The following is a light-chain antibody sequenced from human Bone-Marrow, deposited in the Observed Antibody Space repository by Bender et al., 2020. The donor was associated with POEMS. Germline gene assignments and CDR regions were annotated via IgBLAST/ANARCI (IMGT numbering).Light chain of an antibody. J-gene: IGLJ2*01. V-gene: IGLV2-8*01. Sequence: QSALTQPPSASGSPGQSVTISCTGTSSDVGGYNSVSWYQQHPGKAPKLLIYEVSKWPSGVPDRFSGSKSGNMASLTVSGLQAEDEADYYCSSYAGTNRVIFGGGTKLTVL. CDR1: SSDVGGYNS. CDR2: EVS. CDR3: SSYAGTNRVI.